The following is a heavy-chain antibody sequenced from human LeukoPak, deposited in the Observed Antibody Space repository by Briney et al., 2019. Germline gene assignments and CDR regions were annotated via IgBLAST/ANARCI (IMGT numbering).Heavy chain of an antibody. Sequence: ASVKGTCQASGYTFTSYVISWVRQAPGKGLAWMGCISAYNGNTNYAQKLQGRVTMITDTSTSTAYMELMSLRSDDTAVYYCARDPPPPYDSSGYYYVWDYWGQGTLVTVSS. J-gene: IGHJ4*02. D-gene: IGHD3-22*01. CDR1: GYTFTSYV. V-gene: IGHV1-18*01. CDR2: ISAYNGNT. CDR3: ARDPPPPYDSSGYYYVWDY.